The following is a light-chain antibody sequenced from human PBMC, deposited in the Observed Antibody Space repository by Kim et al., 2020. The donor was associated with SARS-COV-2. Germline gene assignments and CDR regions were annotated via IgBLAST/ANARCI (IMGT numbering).Light chain of an antibody. CDR1: QDIYNN. CDR2: YAS. J-gene: IGKJ2*03. Sequence: LSASVGDRVTITCQASQDIYNNLNWYQQKAGKAPKLLIFYASNLDIGVPSRFSGSGSGTDFTFTISSLQPEDIATYYCQQYAKRLSFGQGTKLEI. V-gene: IGKV1-33*01. CDR3: QQYAKRLS.